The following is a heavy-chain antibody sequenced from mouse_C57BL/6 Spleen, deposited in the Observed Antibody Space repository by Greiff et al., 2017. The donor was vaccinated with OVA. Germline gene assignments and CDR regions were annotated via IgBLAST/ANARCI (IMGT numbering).Heavy chain of an antibody. CDR2: ISGGGGNT. D-gene: IGHD1-1*01. Sequence: EVNLVESGGGLVKPGGSLKLSCAASGFTFSSYTMSWVRQTPEKRLEWVATISGGGGNTYYPDSVKGRFTISRDNAKNTLYLQMSSLRSEDTALYYCARHKTTVVATPFDYWGQGTTLTVSS. V-gene: IGHV5-9*01. J-gene: IGHJ2*01. CDR1: GFTFSSYT. CDR3: ARHKTTVVATPFDY.